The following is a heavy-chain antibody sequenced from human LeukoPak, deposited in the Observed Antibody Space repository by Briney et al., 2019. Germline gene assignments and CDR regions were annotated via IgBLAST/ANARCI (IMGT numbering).Heavy chain of an antibody. J-gene: IGHJ4*02. D-gene: IGHD6-19*01. V-gene: IGHV4-34*01. CDR1: GGSFSGYY. Sequence: SETLSLTCAVCGGSFSGYYWSWIRQPPGKGLEWIGEINHSGSTNYNPSLKSRVTISVDTSKNQFSLKLSSVTAADTAVYYCARRGSGYSGWYPQYLKYYFDYWGQGTLVTVSS. CDR3: ARRGSGYSGWYPQYLKYYFDY. CDR2: INHSGST.